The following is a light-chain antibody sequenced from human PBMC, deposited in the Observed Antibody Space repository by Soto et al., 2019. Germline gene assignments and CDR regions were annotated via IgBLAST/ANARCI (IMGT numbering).Light chain of an antibody. CDR3: QQYNNDLIT. CDR1: QSISSW. J-gene: IGKJ5*01. Sequence: DIQMNQSPSTLSASVGDRVTITCRARQSISSWLAWYQQKPGKAPKVLIYKASILESGVPSRFSGSGSGTEFTLTISSLQPDDFATYYCQQYNNDLITFGQGTRLEIK. V-gene: IGKV1-5*03. CDR2: KAS.